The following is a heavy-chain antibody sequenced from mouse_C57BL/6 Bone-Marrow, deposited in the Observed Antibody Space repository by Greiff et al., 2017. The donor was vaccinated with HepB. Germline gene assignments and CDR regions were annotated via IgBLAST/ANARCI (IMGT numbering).Heavy chain of an antibody. Sequence: QVQLQQPGAELVKPGASVKMSCKASGYTFTSYWINWVKQRPGQGLEWIGDIYPGSGSTNYNEKFKSKATLTVDTSSSTAYMQLSSLTSEDSAVYYCAREENSSGYVAWFAYWGQGTLVTVSA. CDR3: AREENSSGYVAWFAY. J-gene: IGHJ3*01. CDR2: IYPGSGST. D-gene: IGHD3-2*02. V-gene: IGHV1-55*01. CDR1: GYTFTSYW.